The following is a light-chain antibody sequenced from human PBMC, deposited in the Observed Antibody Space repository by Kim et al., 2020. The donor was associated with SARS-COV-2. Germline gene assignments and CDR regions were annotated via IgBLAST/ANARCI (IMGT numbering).Light chain of an antibody. Sequence: SGSPGERATRSCRASQSVSSNLAWYQQKPGQAPRLLIYDAFTRATGIPARFSGSRSGTEFTLTISSLQSEDLAVYYCQQYDNRWTFGQGTKVDIK. CDR2: DAF. CDR1: QSVSSN. V-gene: IGKV3-15*01. CDR3: QQYDNRWT. J-gene: IGKJ1*01.